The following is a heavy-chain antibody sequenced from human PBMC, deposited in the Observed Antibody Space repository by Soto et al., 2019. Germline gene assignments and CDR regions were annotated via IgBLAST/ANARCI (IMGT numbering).Heavy chain of an antibody. V-gene: IGHV4-59*12. CDR1: GGSISGYY. CDR3: ARVPGP. CDR2: IYYSGST. J-gene: IGHJ5*02. Sequence: PSETLCLTCTVAGGSISGYYWSWIRQPPGKGLEWIGYIYYSGSTNYNPSLKSRVTISVDTSKNQFSLKLSSVTAADTAVYYCARVPGPWGQGTLVTVSS.